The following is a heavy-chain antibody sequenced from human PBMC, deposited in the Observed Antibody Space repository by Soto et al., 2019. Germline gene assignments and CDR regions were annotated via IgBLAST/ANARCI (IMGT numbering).Heavy chain of an antibody. CDR3: ARGFSGSCYEVSWFDP. D-gene: IGHD2-15*01. CDR1: GYTFTGYY. J-gene: IGHJ5*02. Sequence: GASVKVSCKASGYTFTGYYMHWVREAPGQGLEWMGWINPNSGGTNYAQKFQGWVTMTRDTSISTAYMELSRLRSDDTAVYYCARGFSGSCYEVSWFDPWGQGTLVTVSS. V-gene: IGHV1-2*04. CDR2: INPNSGGT.